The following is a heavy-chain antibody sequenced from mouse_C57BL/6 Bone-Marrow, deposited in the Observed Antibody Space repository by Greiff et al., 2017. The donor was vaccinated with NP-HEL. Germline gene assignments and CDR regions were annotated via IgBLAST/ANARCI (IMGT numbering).Heavy chain of an antibody. CDR3: ARECYYGNVYYFDY. D-gene: IGHD2-1*01. Sequence: EVQLVESGGGLVKPGGSLKLSCAASGFTFSSYAMSWVRQTPDKRLEWVATISDGGSYTYYPDNVKGRFTISRDNAKNNLYLQMSHLKSDDTAMYYCARECYYGNVYYFDYWGQGTTLTVSS. CDR1: GFTFSSYA. CDR2: ISDGGSYT. V-gene: IGHV5-4*01. J-gene: IGHJ2*01.